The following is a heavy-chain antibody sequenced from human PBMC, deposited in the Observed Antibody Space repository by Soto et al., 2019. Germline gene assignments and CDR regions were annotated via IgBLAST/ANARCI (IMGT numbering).Heavy chain of an antibody. V-gene: IGHV3-21*01. CDR1: GFTFSSYS. CDR3: ARDRQLEWLLYGDKRYYFDY. Sequence: EVQLVESGGGLVKPGGSLRLSCAASGFTFSSYSMNWVRQAPGKGLEWVSSISRSSSYIYYADSVKGRFTISRDNAKNSLYLQMNSLRAEDTAVYYCARDRQLEWLLYGDKRYYFDYWGQGNLVTVSS. D-gene: IGHD3-3*01. CDR2: ISRSSSYI. J-gene: IGHJ4*02.